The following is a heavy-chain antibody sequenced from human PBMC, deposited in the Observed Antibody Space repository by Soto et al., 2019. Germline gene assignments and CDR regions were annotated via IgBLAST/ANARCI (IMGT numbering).Heavy chain of an antibody. CDR2: IWYDGSYK. CDR1: GFTFSRYG. D-gene: IGHD4-17*01. J-gene: IGHJ4*02. V-gene: IGHV3-33*01. CDR3: ESDLTASGDLGLDY. Sequence: QVQLVESGGGVVQPGRSLRLSCATSGFTFSRYGMHWVRQAPGKGLEWVALIWYDGSYKNYADSVKGRFTISRDNSKNKMYLQMNSLRAEDTAVYYCESDLTASGDLGLDYWGQGTLVTVSS.